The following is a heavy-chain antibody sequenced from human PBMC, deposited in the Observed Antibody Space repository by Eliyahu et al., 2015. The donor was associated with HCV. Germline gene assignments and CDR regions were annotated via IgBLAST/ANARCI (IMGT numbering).Heavy chain of an antibody. CDR1: GFXFSEYA. D-gene: IGHD1-1*01. J-gene: IGHJ6*02. Sequence: EVLLMQSGGGLVMPGRSLRLSCSGSGFXFSEYALPWFRQTPGKRPEWLGIIRANRFGGAADYAASVAGRFTMSRDDSKKIAYLQMDSLKIEDTAVYFCTRGAGGGAHPYYYGTDVWGQGTTVTVS. CDR3: TRGAGGGAHPYYYGTDV. V-gene: IGHV3-49*05. CDR2: IRANRFGGAA.